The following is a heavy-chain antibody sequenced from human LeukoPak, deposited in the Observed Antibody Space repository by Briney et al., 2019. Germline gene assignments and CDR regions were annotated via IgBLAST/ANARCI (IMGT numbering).Heavy chain of an antibody. J-gene: IGHJ4*02. D-gene: IGHD4-23*01. CDR2: IIPILGIA. V-gene: IGHV1-69*04. CDR1: GGTFSSYA. Sequence: SVKVSCKASGGTFSSYAISWVRQAPGQGLEWMGRIIPILGIANYAQKFQGRVTITADKSTSTAYMELSSLRSEDTAVYCCASGNSEGFDYWGQGTLVTVSS. CDR3: ASGNSEGFDY.